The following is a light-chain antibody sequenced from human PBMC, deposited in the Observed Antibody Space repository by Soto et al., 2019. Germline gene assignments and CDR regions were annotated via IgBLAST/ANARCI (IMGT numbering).Light chain of an antibody. Sequence: EIVMTQSPATLSVSPGERATLSCRASQSVSTNLAWYQQQPGQAPRLLMYGAATSATAIPARFSGSGSWTEFTLPISSLQSEDFAVYYCQQYHNWPPYTCGQGNKLEIK. J-gene: IGKJ2*01. CDR3: QQYHNWPPYT. CDR1: QSVSTN. V-gene: IGKV3-15*01. CDR2: GAA.